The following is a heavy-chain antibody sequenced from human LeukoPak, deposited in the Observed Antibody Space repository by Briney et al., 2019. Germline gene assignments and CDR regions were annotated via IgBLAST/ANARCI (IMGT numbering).Heavy chain of an antibody. V-gene: IGHV7-4-1*04. CDR2: INTNTGNP. J-gene: IGHJ4*02. D-gene: IGHD5-18*01. CDR1: GYTFTSYA. Sequence: GASVKVSCKASGYTFTSYAMNWVRQAPGQGLEWMGWINTNTGNPTYAQGFTGRFVFSLDTSVSIAYLQISSLKAEDTAVYYCARGWPVVHNTEMEGGDYWGQGTLVTVSS. CDR3: ARGWPVVHNTEMEGGDY.